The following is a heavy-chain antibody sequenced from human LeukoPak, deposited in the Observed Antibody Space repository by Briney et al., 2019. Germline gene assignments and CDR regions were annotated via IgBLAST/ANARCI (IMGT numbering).Heavy chain of an antibody. CDR2: ISSSSSTI. Sequence: GGSLRLSCAASGFTFSSYSMNWVRQAPGKGLEWVSYISSSSSTIYYADSVKGRFTISRDNAKNSLYLQMNRLRDEDTAVYYCARDLAYDILTGPYWGQGTLVTVSS. J-gene: IGHJ4*02. V-gene: IGHV3-48*02. D-gene: IGHD3-9*01. CDR1: GFTFSSYS. CDR3: ARDLAYDILTGPY.